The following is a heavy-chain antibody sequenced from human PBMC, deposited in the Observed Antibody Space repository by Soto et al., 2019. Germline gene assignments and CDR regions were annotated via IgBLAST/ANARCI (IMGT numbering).Heavy chain of an antibody. Sequence: QVQLQESGPGLVKPSQTLSLTCTVSGGSISSGDSYWSWIRQPPGRGLEWIGYIYCSGSTYYTPSLKSRVTISVDTSKNQFSLKLSSVTAGDTAVYYCARAAKTYYYDSSGYYYTFDIWGQGTMVTVSS. V-gene: IGHV4-30-4*01. CDR2: IYCSGST. J-gene: IGHJ3*02. D-gene: IGHD3-22*01. CDR1: GGSISSGDSY. CDR3: ARAAKTYYYDSSGYYYTFDI.